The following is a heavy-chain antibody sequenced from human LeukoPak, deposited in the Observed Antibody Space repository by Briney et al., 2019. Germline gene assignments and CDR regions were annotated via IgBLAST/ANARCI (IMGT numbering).Heavy chain of an antibody. CDR1: GFTFSSYG. CDR2: IRYDGSNK. CDR3: AREGGYSYGLKGGYFDY. V-gene: IGHV3-30*02. Sequence: GGSLRLSCAASGFTFSSYGMHWVRQAPGKGLEWVAFIRYDGSNKYYADSVKGRFTISRDNAKNSLYLQMNSLRAEDTAVYYCAREGGYSYGLKGGYFDYWGQGTLVTVSS. D-gene: IGHD5-18*01. J-gene: IGHJ4*02.